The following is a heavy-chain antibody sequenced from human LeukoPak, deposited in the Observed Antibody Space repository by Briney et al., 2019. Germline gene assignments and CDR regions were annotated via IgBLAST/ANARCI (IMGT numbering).Heavy chain of an antibody. J-gene: IGHJ4*02. Sequence: PGGSLRLSCAASGFTFSSYEMNWVRQTPEKGPEWVARIKRQTEGWTKDYAAPVKGRFTISRDDSKSTVYLQMNSLEIEDTAVYYCSRNADHDWWGQGTLVTVSS. CDR2: IKRQTEGWTK. V-gene: IGHV3-15*01. CDR3: SRNADHDW. D-gene: IGHD1-14*01. CDR1: GFTFSSYE.